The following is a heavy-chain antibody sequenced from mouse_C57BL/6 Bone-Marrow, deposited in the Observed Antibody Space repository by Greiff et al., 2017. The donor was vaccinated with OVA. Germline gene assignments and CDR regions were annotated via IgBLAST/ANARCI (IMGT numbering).Heavy chain of an antibody. V-gene: IGHV3-6*01. CDR3: VPYDYDGGWYFDV. D-gene: IGHD2-4*01. Sequence: EVKLQESGPGLVKPSQSLSLTCSVTGYSITSGYYWNWIRQFPGNKLEWMGYISYDGSNNYNPSLKNRIYITRDTTKNQFFLKLKSVTTEDTATENGVPYDYDGGWYFDVWGTGTTVTVSS. CDR2: ISYDGSN. J-gene: IGHJ1*03. CDR1: GYSITSGYY.